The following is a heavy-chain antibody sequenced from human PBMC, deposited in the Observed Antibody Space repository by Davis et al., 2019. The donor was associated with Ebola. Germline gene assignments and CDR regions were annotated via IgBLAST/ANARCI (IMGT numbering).Heavy chain of an antibody. Sequence: HTGGSLRLSCAASGFTFSSYWMHWVRQAPGKGLVWVSHINSDGSTINYADSVKGRFTISRDNAKNTLYLQVNSLRAEDTAVYYCARGIRYSGYYYYGVDVWGQGTTVTVSS. CDR2: INSDGSTI. CDR3: ARGIRYSGYYYYGVDV. CDR1: GFTFSSYW. V-gene: IGHV3-74*01. J-gene: IGHJ6*02. D-gene: IGHD5-12*01.